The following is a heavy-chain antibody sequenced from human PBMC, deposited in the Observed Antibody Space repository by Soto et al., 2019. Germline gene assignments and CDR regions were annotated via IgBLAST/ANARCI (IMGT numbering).Heavy chain of an antibody. V-gene: IGHV4-39*01. D-gene: IGHD6-13*01. CDR2: IYYSGST. Sequence: SETLSLTCTVSGGSISSSSYYWGWIRQPPGKGLEWIGSIYYSGSTYYNPSLKSRVTISVDTSKNQFSLKLSSVTAADTAVYYCARLQQLGPYFDYWGQGTLGTVSS. CDR3: ARLQQLGPYFDY. CDR1: GGSISSSSYY. J-gene: IGHJ4*02.